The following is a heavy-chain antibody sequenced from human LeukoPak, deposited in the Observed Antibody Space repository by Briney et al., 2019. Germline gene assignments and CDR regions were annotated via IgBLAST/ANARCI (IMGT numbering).Heavy chain of an antibody. Sequence: GGSLRLSCVASGLTFSSHAMTWVRQTPEKGLEWVSGITGSGGSTYHAESVKGRFTISRDNAKTSLYLQMNSLRAEDTALYYCAKGSSSWYGWFDPWGQGTLVTVSS. CDR3: AKGSSSWYGWFDP. V-gene: IGHV3-23*01. CDR1: GLTFSSHA. D-gene: IGHD6-13*01. CDR2: ITGSGGST. J-gene: IGHJ5*02.